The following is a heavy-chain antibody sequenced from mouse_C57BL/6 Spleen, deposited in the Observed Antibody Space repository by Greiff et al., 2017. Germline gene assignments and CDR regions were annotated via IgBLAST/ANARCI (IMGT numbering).Heavy chain of an antibody. CDR2: INPNNGGT. CDR3: ARLVATGYFDV. CDR1: GYTFTDYN. D-gene: IGHD1-1*02. J-gene: IGHJ1*03. Sequence: SGPELVKPGASVKIPCKASGYTFTDYNMDWVKQSHGKSLEWIGDINPNNGGTIYNQKFKGKATLTVDKSSSTAYLELRSLTSEDTAVYYCARLVATGYFDVWGTGTTVTVSS. V-gene: IGHV1-18*01.